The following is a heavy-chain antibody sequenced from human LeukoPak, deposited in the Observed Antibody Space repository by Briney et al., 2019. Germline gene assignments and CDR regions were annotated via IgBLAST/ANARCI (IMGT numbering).Heavy chain of an antibody. Sequence: SVKVSCKASGGTFSSYAISWLRQAHGQGLEWMGGIIPIFGTANYAQKFQGRVTITADESTSTAYMELSSLRSEDTAVYYCASGTPPNYYYYYYMDVWGKGTTVTVSS. CDR2: IIPIFGTA. J-gene: IGHJ6*03. CDR1: GGTFSSYA. CDR3: ASGTPPNYYYYYYMDV. D-gene: IGHD1-7*01. V-gene: IGHV1-69*01.